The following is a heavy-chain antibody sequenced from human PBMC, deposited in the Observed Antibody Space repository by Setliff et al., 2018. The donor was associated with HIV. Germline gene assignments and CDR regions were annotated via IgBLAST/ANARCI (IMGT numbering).Heavy chain of an antibody. CDR2: IRADNGHT. Sequence: ASVNVSCKSSGYTFSTYGLTWVRQAAGQGLEWMGWIRADNGHTDYPQNFQGRVTMTADTSTSTAYMEMRTLRSDDTAVYYCARVPGINITLARGASAGLDVWGKGTTVTVS. CDR1: GYTFSTYG. CDR3: ARVPGINITLARGASAGLDV. D-gene: IGHD3-10*01. V-gene: IGHV1-18*01. J-gene: IGHJ6*03.